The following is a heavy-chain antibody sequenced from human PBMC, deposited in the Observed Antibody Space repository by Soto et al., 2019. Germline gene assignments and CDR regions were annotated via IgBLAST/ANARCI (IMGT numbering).Heavy chain of an antibody. CDR3: ARDFDSTASYPGFDF. D-gene: IGHD3-22*01. V-gene: IGHV4-38-2*02. J-gene: IGHJ4*02. CDR2: IYHSGTT. Sequence: SETLSLTCGVSGYSMSNGYYWAWIRQPPGKGLEWIGSIYHSGTTYYNPSLKSRVTISVDTSKNQFSLKLSSVTAADTAVYYCARDFDSTASYPGFDFWGQGTLVTVSS. CDR1: GYSMSNGYY.